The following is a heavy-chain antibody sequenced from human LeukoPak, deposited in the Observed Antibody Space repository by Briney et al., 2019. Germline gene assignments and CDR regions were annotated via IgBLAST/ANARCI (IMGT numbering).Heavy chain of an antibody. V-gene: IGHV3-64*01. Sequence: GGSLRLSCAASGFTFSSYGLHWVRQAPGKELEDVAAISSNGGRTYYANSVKGRLTISRDNSKNTQHLQMGSLRAEDMAVYYCARGGGSGDLDYWGQGTLVTVSS. CDR2: ISSNGGRT. CDR1: GFTFSSYG. CDR3: ARGGGSGDLDY. J-gene: IGHJ4*02. D-gene: IGHD1-26*01.